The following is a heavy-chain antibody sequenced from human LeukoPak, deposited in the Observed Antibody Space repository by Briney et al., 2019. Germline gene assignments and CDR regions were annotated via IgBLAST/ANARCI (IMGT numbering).Heavy chain of an antibody. D-gene: IGHD5-24*01. CDR3: AATVEMATIKRAFDI. J-gene: IGHJ3*02. V-gene: IGHV4-30-4*01. CDR2: IYYSGST. CDR1: GGSISSGDYY. Sequence: SQTLSLTCTVSGGSISSGDYYWSWIRQPPGKGLEWIGYIYYSGSTYYNPSLKSRLAISIDPSKNQFSLKLSSVTAADTAVYYCAATVEMATIKRAFDIWGQGTMVTVSS.